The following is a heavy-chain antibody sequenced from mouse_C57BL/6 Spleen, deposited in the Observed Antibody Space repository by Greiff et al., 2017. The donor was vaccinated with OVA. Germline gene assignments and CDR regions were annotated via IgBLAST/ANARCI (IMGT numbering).Heavy chain of an antibody. D-gene: IGHD1-1*01. CDR1: GYTFTSYT. CDR3: AREGYYGSSYGAY. CDR2: INPSSGYT. J-gene: IGHJ3*01. Sequence: VKLVESGAELARPGASVKMSCKASGYTFTSYTMHWVKQRPGQGLEWIGYINPSSGYTKYNQKFKDKATLTADKSSSTAYMQLRSLTSEDSAVYYCAREGYYGSSYGAYWGQGTLVTVSA. V-gene: IGHV1-4*01.